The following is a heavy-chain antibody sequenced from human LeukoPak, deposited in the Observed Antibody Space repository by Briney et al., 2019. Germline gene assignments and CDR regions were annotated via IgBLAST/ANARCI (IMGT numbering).Heavy chain of an antibody. D-gene: IGHD3-10*01. CDR2: IYYSGRT. CDR3: ARRKYYTIEN. J-gene: IGHJ4*02. CDR1: GDSISSSGYY. Sequence: SETLALTCTVSGDSISSSGYYWGWIRQPPGKGLEWIASIYYSGRTYYNPSLKSRITISVDSSKNQFSLRLSSVTAADTAVYYCARRKYYTIENWGQGTLVTVPS. V-gene: IGHV4-39*01.